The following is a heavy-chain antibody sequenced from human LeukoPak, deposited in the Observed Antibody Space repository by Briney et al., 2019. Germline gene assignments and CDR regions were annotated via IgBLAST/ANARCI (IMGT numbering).Heavy chain of an antibody. V-gene: IGHV4-34*01. D-gene: IGHD4-17*01. CDR3: AIIDYGDAFDI. CDR2: INQSGST. CDR1: GGSLSGFY. J-gene: IGHJ3*02. Sequence: SETLSLTCAVYGGSLSGFYWSWIRQSPGKGLEWIGEINQSGSTNYNPSLKSRVTISVDTSKNQFSLKLSSVTAADTAVYYCAIIDYGDAFDIWGQGTMVTVSS.